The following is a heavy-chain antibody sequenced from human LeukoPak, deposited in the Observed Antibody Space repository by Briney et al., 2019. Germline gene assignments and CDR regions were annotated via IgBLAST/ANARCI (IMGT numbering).Heavy chain of an antibody. V-gene: IGHV4-39*07. D-gene: IGHD2-8*01. CDR2: IFYSGNT. CDR1: GGSISSSIYY. CDR3: ARRRLYGHPHDY. Sequence: KPSETLSLTCTVSGGSISSSIYYWGWIRQPPGKGLEWIGSIFYSGNTYYNPSLKSRVTISVDTSKNQFSLKLSSVTAADTAVYYCARRRLYGHPHDYWGQGTLVTVSS. J-gene: IGHJ4*02.